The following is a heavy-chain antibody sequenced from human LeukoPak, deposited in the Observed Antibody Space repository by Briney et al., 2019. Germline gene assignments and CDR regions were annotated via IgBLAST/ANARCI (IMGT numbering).Heavy chain of an antibody. D-gene: IGHD3-10*01. J-gene: IGHJ6*03. V-gene: IGHV4-39*07. CDR1: GGSISSSSYY. CDR2: INHSGST. Sequence: PSETLSLTCTVSGGSISSSSYYWSWIRQPPGKGLEWIGEINHSGSTNYNPSLKSRVTISVDTSKNQFSLKLSSVTAADTAVYYCARRYYNYYPYMDVWGKGTTVTVSS. CDR3: ARRYYNYYPYMDV.